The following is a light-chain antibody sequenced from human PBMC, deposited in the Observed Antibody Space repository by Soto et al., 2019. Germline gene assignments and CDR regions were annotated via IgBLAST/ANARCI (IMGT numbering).Light chain of an antibody. CDR1: QALSNY. CDR2: SAS. J-gene: IGKJ4*01. CDR3: QQLSRYPLT. Sequence: IKVKLSPAVLSAYVGDTVTITCRASQALSNYLAWYQQKPGKAPDLLIYSASTLQSGVPSRFSGSGSETEFSLTIRALQPEDFATYYCQQLSRYPLTFGGRTNVDI. V-gene: IGKV1-9*01.